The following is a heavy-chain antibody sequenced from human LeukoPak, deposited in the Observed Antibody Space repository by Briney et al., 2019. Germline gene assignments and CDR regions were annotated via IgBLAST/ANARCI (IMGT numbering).Heavy chain of an antibody. CDR3: ARDYCSSTSCYTYNWFDP. Sequence: GGPLRLSCAASGFTFSSYAMSWVRQAPGKGLEWVSAISGSGGSTYYADSVKGRFTISRDNSKSTLYLQMNSLRAEDTAVYYCARDYCSSTSCYTYNWFDPWGQGTLVTVSS. V-gene: IGHV3-23*01. J-gene: IGHJ5*02. CDR2: ISGSGGST. D-gene: IGHD2-2*02. CDR1: GFTFSSYA.